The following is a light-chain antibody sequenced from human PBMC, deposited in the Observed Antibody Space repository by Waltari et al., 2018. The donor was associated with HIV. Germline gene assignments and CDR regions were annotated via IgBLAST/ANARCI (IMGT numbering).Light chain of an antibody. CDR3: TQATHWPLT. V-gene: IGKV2-30*02. Sequence: VVMTQSQLSLPVIRGQTASITCRHSKGRVQTDGNTYLNWFQQRPGQSPMRLIFNVSTRDSGVPSRFSGSGSGTDFTLKISSVEAEDVGIYFCTQATHWPLTFGPWTKVEIK. CDR1: KGRVQTDGNTY. J-gene: IGKJ1*01. CDR2: NVS.